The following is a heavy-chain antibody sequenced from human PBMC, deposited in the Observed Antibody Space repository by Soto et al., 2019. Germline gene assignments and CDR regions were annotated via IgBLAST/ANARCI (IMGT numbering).Heavy chain of an antibody. Sequence: GGSLRLSCVASGFTFSDYWMHWVRQAPGKGLVWVSRINSDGSSADYADSVKGRFTVSRDNAKNTLSLQMHSLRADDTAVYYCVKVLGSRDYLSFDYWGQGALVTVSS. CDR2: INSDGSSA. J-gene: IGHJ4*02. V-gene: IGHV3-74*01. CDR1: GFTFSDYW. D-gene: IGHD4-17*01. CDR3: VKVLGSRDYLSFDY.